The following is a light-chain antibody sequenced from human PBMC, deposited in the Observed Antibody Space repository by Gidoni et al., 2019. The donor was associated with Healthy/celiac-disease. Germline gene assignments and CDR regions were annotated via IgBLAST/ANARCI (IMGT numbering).Light chain of an antibody. Sequence: QKTPAPSSPSASVGDRVTITCRASQSISSYLNWYQQKPGKAPKLLIYAASSLQSGVPSRFSGSGSGTDFTLTISSLQPEDFATYYCQQSYSTPATFGQGTKVEIK. CDR1: QSISSY. J-gene: IGKJ1*01. CDR3: QQSYSTPAT. V-gene: IGKV1-39*01. CDR2: AAS.